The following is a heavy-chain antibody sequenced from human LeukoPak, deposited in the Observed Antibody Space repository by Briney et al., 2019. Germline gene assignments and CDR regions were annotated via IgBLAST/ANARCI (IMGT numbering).Heavy chain of an antibody. CDR1: GFTFSSYA. V-gene: IGHV3-23*01. D-gene: IGHD6-13*01. CDR2: ISGSGGST. Sequence: PGGSLRLSCAASGFTFSSYAMSWVRQAPGKGLEWVSAISGSGGSTYYADSVKGRFTISRGNSKNTLYLQMNSLRAEDTAVYYYAKTLGLSWYEDYWGQGTLVTVSS. CDR3: AKTLGLSWYEDY. J-gene: IGHJ4*02.